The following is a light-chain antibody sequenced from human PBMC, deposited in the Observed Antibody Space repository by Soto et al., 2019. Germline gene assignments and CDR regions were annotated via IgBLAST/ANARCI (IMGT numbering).Light chain of an antibody. CDR1: SSNIGSNS. J-gene: IGLJ2*01. Sequence: QPVLTQPPSASGTPGQRVTISCSGSSSNIGSNSVNWYQQLPGTAPKPLIYSNNQRPSGVPDRFSGSKSGTSASLAISGLQSEDEADYYCAAWDDSLNGVVLGGGTKLTVL. V-gene: IGLV1-44*01. CDR2: SNN. CDR3: AAWDDSLNGVV.